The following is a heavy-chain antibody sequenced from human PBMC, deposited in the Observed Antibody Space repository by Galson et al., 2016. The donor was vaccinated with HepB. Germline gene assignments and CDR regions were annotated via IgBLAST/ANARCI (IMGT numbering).Heavy chain of an antibody. Sequence: SLRLSCAASGFTFSSYAMHWVRQAPGKGLEWVSLTWPDGSQKYYADSVKGRFTISRDNSKNTVSLEMNSLRAEDTAIYYCARGDIVSTPGRFFDYWGQGTLVTVSS. J-gene: IGHJ4*02. CDR3: ARGDIVSTPGRFFDY. CDR2: TWPDGSQK. D-gene: IGHD5/OR15-5a*01. CDR1: GFTFSSYA. V-gene: IGHV3-33*08.